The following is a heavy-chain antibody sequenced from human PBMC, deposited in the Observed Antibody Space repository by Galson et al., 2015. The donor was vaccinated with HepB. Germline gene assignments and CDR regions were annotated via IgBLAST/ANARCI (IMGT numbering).Heavy chain of an antibody. CDR3: ARGWGYYGAIWLLDY. CDR1: GFTFSSYA. D-gene: IGHD4/OR15-4a*01. V-gene: IGHV3-30*04. CDR2: ISCDGNNK. Sequence: SLRLSCAASGFTFSSYAMHWVRQAPGKGLEWVAVISCDGNNKYYADSVKGRFTISRDNSKNTLYLQMNSLRAGDTAVYYCARGWGYYGAIWLLDYWGQGTLVTVSS. J-gene: IGHJ4*02.